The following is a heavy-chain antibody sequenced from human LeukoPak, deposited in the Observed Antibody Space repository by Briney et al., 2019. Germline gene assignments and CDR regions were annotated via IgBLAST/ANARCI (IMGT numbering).Heavy chain of an antibody. CDR1: GFTFSGSA. CDR2: IRSKANSYAT. J-gene: IGHJ6*04. D-gene: IGHD6-19*01. CDR3: TSRNGWEDV. V-gene: IGHV3-73*01. Sequence: GGSLRLSCAASGFTFSGSAMHWVRHASGKGLEWVGRIRSKANSYATAYASSVKGRFTISRDDSKNTAYLQMNSLKTEDTAVYYCTSRNGWEDVWGKGTTVTVSS.